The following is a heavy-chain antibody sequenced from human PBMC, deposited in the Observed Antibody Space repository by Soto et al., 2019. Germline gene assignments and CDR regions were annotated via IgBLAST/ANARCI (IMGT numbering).Heavy chain of an antibody. J-gene: IGHJ4*02. Sequence: GASVKVSCKASGYTFTSYDINWVRQATGQGLEWMGWMNPNSGNTGYAQKFQGRVTMTRNTSISTAYMELSSLRSEDTAVYYCARGSRNYDMLPGYYSKYDYWGQGTLVTVST. D-gene: IGHD3-9*01. CDR1: GYTFTSYD. CDR3: ARGSRNYDMLPGYYSKYDY. V-gene: IGHV1-8*01. CDR2: MNPNSGNT.